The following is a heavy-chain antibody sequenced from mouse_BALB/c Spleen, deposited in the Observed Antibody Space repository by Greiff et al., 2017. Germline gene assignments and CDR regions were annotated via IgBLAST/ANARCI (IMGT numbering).Heavy chain of an antibody. CDR2: IDPENGNT. CDR3: SRRSHYYGSSYSFAY. Sequence: EVQLQQSGAELVRPGALVKLSCKASGFNIKDYYMHWVKQRPEQGLEWIGWIDPENGNTIYDPKFQGKASITADTSSNTAYLQLSSLTSEDTAVYYCSRRSHYYGSSYSFAYWGQGTLVTVSA. J-gene: IGHJ3*01. D-gene: IGHD1-1*01. V-gene: IGHV14-1*02. CDR1: GFNIKDYY.